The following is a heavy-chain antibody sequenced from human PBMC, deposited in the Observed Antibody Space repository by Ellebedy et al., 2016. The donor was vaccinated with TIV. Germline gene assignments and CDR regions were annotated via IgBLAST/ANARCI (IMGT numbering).Heavy chain of an antibody. D-gene: IGHD2-8*01. V-gene: IGHV4-4*07. CDR3: ARVGSKNFYNGHYYFVY. J-gene: IGHJ4*02. Sequence: MPSETLSLTCTVSGGSISSYYWSWIRQPAGKGLEWIGRIYTSGSTNYNPSLKSRVTMSVDTSKNQFSLKLSSVTAADPAVYYCARVGSKNFYNGHYYFVYWGQGTLVTVSS. CDR2: IYTSGST. CDR1: GGSISSYY.